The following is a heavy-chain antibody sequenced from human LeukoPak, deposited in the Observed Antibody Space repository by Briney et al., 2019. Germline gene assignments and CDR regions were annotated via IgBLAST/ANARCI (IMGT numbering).Heavy chain of an antibody. Sequence: GGSLRLSCAASGFTFSSYAMSWVRQAPGKGLEWVSAISGSGANRYYADSVKGRLTISRDNSKNTLSLQMNSLRAEDTAVYYCAKDGFSSGWLYTNWGQGTLVTVSS. V-gene: IGHV3-23*01. D-gene: IGHD6-19*01. CDR3: AKDGFSSGWLYTN. CDR2: ISGSGANR. J-gene: IGHJ4*02. CDR1: GFTFSSYA.